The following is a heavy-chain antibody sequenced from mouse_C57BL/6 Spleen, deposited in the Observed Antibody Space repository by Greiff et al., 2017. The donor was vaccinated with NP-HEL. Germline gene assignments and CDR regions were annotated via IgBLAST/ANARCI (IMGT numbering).Heavy chain of an antibody. CDR2: LNPNNGGT. J-gene: IGHJ3*01. CDR3: ARPLYYGSSPFAY. V-gene: IGHV1-26*01. Sequence: EVMLVESGPELVKPGASVKISCKASGYTFTDYYMNWVKQSHGKSLEWIGDLNPNNGGTSYNQKFKGKATLTVDTSSSTAYMELRSLTSEDSAVYYCARPLYYGSSPFAYWGQGTLVTVSA. D-gene: IGHD1-1*01. CDR1: GYTFTDYY.